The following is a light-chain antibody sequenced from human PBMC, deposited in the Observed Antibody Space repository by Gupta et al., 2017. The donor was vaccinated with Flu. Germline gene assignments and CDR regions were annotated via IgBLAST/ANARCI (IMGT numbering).Light chain of an antibody. CDR1: SNIGSKA. CDR2: GSN. CDR3: AAWDDSLSGHYV. Sequence: SNIGSKAVNGYQQDPGTSPKLLIYGSNRRPSGVPDRFAGSKSGTSASLAIRGTQSEDEADYDCAAWDDSLSGHYVFGAGTKVTVL. V-gene: IGLV1-44*01. J-gene: IGLJ1*01.